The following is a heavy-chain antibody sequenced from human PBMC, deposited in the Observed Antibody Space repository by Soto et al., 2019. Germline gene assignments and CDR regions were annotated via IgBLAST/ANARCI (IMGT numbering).Heavy chain of an antibody. D-gene: IGHD2-2*01. Sequence: GGSLRLSCAASGFTVSSNYMSWVRQAPGKGLEWVSVIYSGGSTYYADSVKGRFTISRDNSKNTLYLQMNSLRAEDTAVYYCARADVVVPAPDYWGQGTLVTVSS. CDR3: ARADVVVPAPDY. CDR1: GFTVSSNY. J-gene: IGHJ4*02. V-gene: IGHV3-66*01. CDR2: IYSGGST.